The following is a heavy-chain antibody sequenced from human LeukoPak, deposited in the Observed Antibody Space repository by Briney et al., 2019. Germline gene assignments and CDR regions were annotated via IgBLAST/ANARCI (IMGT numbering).Heavy chain of an antibody. CDR2: IYPGDSDT. V-gene: IGHV5-51*01. D-gene: IGHD6-6*01. Sequence: GESLKISCKGSGYSFTSYWIGWVRQVPGKGLEWMGIIYPGDSDTRYSPSFQGQVTISADKSISIAYLQWSSLKASDTAMYYCARRSTISARLFDSWGQGTLVTVSS. CDR1: GYSFTSYW. J-gene: IGHJ4*02. CDR3: ARRSTISARLFDS.